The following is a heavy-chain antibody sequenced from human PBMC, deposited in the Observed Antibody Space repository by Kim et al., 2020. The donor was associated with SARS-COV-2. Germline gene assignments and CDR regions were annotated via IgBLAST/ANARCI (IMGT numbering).Heavy chain of an antibody. Sequence: KYSQKFQGRVTITRDTSASTAYMELSSVRSEDTAVYYCARVVGDGSGGDYWGQGTLVTVSS. V-gene: IGHV1-3*01. CDR3: ARVVGDGSGGDY. D-gene: IGHD3-10*01. J-gene: IGHJ4*02.